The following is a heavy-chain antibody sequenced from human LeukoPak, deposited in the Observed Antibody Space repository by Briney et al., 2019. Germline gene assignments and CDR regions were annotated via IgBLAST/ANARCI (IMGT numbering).Heavy chain of an antibody. J-gene: IGHJ4*02. CDR1: GGSISTYY. D-gene: IGHD6-19*01. Sequence: SETLSLTCTVSGGSISTYYWSWIRQPPGKGLEWIGYMYYSGSTNYNPSLKSRVTISIDTSKNQFSLKLTSVTAADTAVYYCARGYSSGWSRSYYFDYWGQGTLVTASS. CDR3: ARGYSSGWSRSYYFDY. CDR2: MYYSGST. V-gene: IGHV4-59*01.